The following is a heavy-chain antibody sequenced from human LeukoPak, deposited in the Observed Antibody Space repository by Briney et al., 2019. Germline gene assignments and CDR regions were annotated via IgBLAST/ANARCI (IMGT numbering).Heavy chain of an antibody. CDR1: GGSISSYY. CDR2: IFNSGST. J-gene: IGHJ5*02. D-gene: IGHD2/OR15-2a*01. Sequence: SETLSLTCTVSGGSISSYYWNWIRQPAGKGLEWIGRIFNSGSTNYNPSLKSRVTMPVDMSKNQFSLKLNSVTAADTAVYYCARDRNMDPWGQGTLVTVSS. CDR3: ARDRNMDP. V-gene: IGHV4-4*07.